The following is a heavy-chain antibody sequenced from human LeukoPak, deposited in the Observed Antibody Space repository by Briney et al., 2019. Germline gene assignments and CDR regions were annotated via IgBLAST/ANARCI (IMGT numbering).Heavy chain of an antibody. Sequence: ASVKVSCKASGYTFTSYGISWVRQAPGQGLEWMGWISAYNGNTNYAQKLQGRVTMTTDTSTSTAYMELRSLRSDDTAVYYCARDLGVDYYDSSGYYYVTVFDYWGQGTLVTVSS. CDR2: ISAYNGNT. J-gene: IGHJ4*02. CDR3: ARDLGVDYYDSSGYYYVTVFDY. CDR1: GYTFTSYG. D-gene: IGHD3-22*01. V-gene: IGHV1-18*01.